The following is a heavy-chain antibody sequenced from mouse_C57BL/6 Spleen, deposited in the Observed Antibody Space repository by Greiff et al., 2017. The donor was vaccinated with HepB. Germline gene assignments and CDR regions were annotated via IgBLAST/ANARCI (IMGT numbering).Heavy chain of an antibody. D-gene: IGHD4-1*01. CDR1: GYSITSGYN. J-gene: IGHJ3*01. Sequence: EVHLVESGPGMVKPSQSLSLTCTVTGYSITSGYNWHWIRHFPGNKLEWMGYISYSGSTNYNPSLKSRISITHDTSKNHFFLKLNSVTTEDTATYYCARDRWGGFAYWGQGTLVTVSA. V-gene: IGHV3-1*01. CDR3: ARDRWGGFAY. CDR2: ISYSGST.